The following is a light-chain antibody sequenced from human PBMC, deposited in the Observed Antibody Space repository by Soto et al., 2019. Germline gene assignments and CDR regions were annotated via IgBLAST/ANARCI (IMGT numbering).Light chain of an antibody. Sequence: DIQMTQSPSSLSASVGDRVTITCRASQSISSYLNWYQQKPGKAPKLLIYAASSLQSGVPSRFSGSGSGTDFTLAISRLQPEDFATYYCQQSFSTPTSFGLGTELEIK. V-gene: IGKV1-39*01. CDR2: AAS. CDR1: QSISSY. CDR3: QQSFSTPTS. J-gene: IGKJ2*01.